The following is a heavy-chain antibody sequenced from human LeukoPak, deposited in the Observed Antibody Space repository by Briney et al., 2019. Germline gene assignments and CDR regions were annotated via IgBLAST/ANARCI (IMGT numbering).Heavy chain of an antibody. CDR1: GFTFSSYG. Sequence: GGSLRLSCAASGFTFSSYGMHWVRQAPGKGLEWVAVISSDGSNKYYADSVKGRFTISRDNSKNTLYLQMNTLRPEDTAVYYCAKATSGLYAPNDYWGQGILVTVSS. D-gene: IGHD5-12*01. V-gene: IGHV3-30*18. J-gene: IGHJ4*02. CDR3: AKATSGLYAPNDY. CDR2: ISSDGSNK.